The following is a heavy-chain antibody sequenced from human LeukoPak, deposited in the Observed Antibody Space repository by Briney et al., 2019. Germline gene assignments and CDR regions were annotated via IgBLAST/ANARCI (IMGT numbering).Heavy chain of an antibody. CDR3: ARFSSTSCYADY. CDR2: IYYSGST. D-gene: IGHD2-2*01. CDR1: GVSINSGGYY. V-gene: IGHV4-39*07. Sequence: SETLSLTCTVSGVSINSGGYYWGWIRQPPGKGLEWIGSIYYSGSTYYNPSLKSRVTISVDTSKNQFSLKLSSVTAADTAVYYCARFSSTSCYADYWGQGTLVTVSS. J-gene: IGHJ4*02.